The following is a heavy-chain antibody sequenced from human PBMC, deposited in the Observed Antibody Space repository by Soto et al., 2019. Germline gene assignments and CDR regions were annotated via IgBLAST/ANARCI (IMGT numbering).Heavy chain of an antibody. CDR3: ARVGYGGLTVLDY. V-gene: IGHV6-1*01. Sequence: PSQTLSLTCAISGDSDSSNSAAWNWIRQSPSRGLEWLGRTYYRSKWYNDYAVSVKSRITINPDTSKNQFSLKLSSVTAADTAVYYCARVGYGGLTVLDYWGQGTLVTVSS. CDR1: GDSDSSNSAA. D-gene: IGHD4-17*01. J-gene: IGHJ4*02. CDR2: TYYRSKWYN.